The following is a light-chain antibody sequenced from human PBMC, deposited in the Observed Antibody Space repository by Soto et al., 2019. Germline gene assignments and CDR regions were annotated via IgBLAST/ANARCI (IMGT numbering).Light chain of an antibody. V-gene: IGKV3-20*01. J-gene: IGKJ5*01. Sequence: MVLTQSPGTLSLSPGERVTLSCSASQSVSRSHLAWYQQKPGQAPRLLIYDVSSRATGIPDRFSGSGSGTDFTLTISRLEPEDFAVYYCQQYGTSPRITFGQGTRLEIK. CDR1: QSVSRSH. CDR3: QQYGTSPRIT. CDR2: DVS.